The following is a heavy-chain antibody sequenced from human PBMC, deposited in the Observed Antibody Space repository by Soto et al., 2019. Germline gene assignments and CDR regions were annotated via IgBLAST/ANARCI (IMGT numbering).Heavy chain of an antibody. CDR1: GYSFTSYY. CDR2: INPTGGST. V-gene: IGHV1-46*01. CDR3: ARAGDTVITRGGMDV. D-gene: IGHD5-18*01. Sequence: QVHLVQSGAEVKNPGASVKVSCKASGYSFTSYYMHWVRQAPGQGLEWVGIINPTGGSTGYAQKFQGRVTMTRDTSTSTVYMELSSLRSEDTAVYYCARAGDTVITRGGMDVWGQGTTVTVSS. J-gene: IGHJ6*02.